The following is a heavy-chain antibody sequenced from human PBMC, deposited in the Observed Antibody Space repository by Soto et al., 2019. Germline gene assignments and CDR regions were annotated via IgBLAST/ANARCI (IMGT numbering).Heavy chain of an antibody. CDR3: ARGKXYYGSGSKNYYYYGMDV. J-gene: IGHJ6*02. CDR2: IYYSGST. Sequence: SETLSLTCTVSGGSVSSGSYYWSWIRQPPGKGLEWIGYIYYSGSTNYNPSLKSRVTISVDTSKNQFSLKLSSVTAADTAVYYCARGKXYYGSGSKNYYYYGMDVWGQGTTVTVSS. V-gene: IGHV4-61*01. D-gene: IGHD3-10*01. CDR1: GGSVSSGSYY.